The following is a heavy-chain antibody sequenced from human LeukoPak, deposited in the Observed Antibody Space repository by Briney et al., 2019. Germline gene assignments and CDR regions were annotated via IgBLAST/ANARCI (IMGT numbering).Heavy chain of an antibody. CDR1: GGSFNDYY. V-gene: IGHV4-34*01. D-gene: IGHD5-18*01. J-gene: IGHJ6*03. CDR3: ARGGPRIQLWLRYYYMDV. CDR2: INHSGST. Sequence: PSETLSLTCAVYGGSFNDYYWTWIRQSPGKGLEWIGEINHSGSTSYNPSLKSRVTISVDASKSQFSLKLNSVTAADKAVYYCARGGPRIQLWLRYYYMDVWGKGTTVTVSS.